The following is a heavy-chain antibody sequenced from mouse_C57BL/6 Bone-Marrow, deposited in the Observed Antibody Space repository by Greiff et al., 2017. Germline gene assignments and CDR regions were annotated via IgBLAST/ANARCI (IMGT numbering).Heavy chain of an antibody. J-gene: IGHJ1*03. CDR1: GFSFNTYA. CDR2: IRSKSNNYAT. V-gene: IGHV10-1*01. D-gene: IGHD2-3*01. Sequence: EVKLVESGGGLVQPPGSLKLSCAASGFSFNTYAMNWVRQAPGKGLEWVARIRSKSNNYATYYADSVKDRFTISSDDSESMLYLQMNNLKTEDTAMYYCLRQDGNWYFDVWGTGTTVTVSS. CDR3: LRQDGNWYFDV.